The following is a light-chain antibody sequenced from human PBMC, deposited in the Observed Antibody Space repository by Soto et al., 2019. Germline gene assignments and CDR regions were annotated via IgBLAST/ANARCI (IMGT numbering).Light chain of an antibody. Sequence: DIQMTQSPSTLSASVGGRVTITCRASQSIGEWLAWYQQKPGKAPKLLIYKASTLESGVPSRFSGSGSGTEFTLTISSLQPDDFATYYCQHYNSYSEAFGQGTKVDI. CDR3: QHYNSYSEA. CDR1: QSIGEW. V-gene: IGKV1-5*03. CDR2: KAS. J-gene: IGKJ1*01.